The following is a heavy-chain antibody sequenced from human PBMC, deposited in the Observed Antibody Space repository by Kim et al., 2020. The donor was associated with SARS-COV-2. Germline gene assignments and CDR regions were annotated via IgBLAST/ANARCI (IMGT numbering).Heavy chain of an antibody. CDR3: ARHYYDSSGPYYFDY. D-gene: IGHD3-22*01. CDR2: IYHSGST. V-gene: IGHV4-4*02. Sequence: SETLSLTCAVSGGSISSSNWWSWVRQPPGKGLEWIGEIYHSGSTNYNPSLKSRVTISVDKSKNQFSLKLSSVTAADTAVYYCARHYYDSSGPYYFDYWGQGTLVTVSS. CDR1: GGSISSSNW. J-gene: IGHJ4*02.